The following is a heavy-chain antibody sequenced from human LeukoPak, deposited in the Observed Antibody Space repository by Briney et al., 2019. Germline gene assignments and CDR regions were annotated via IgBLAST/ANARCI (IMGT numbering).Heavy chain of an antibody. Sequence: ASVKVSCKVSGYTLTELSMHWVRQAPGKGLEWMGGFDPEDGETIYAQKFQGRVTMTEDTSTDTAYMELSSLRSEDTAVYYCATDGDLTGDREVDYWGQGTLVTVSS. J-gene: IGHJ4*02. D-gene: IGHD7-27*01. CDR2: FDPEDGET. V-gene: IGHV1-24*01. CDR3: ATDGDLTGDREVDY. CDR1: GYTLTELS.